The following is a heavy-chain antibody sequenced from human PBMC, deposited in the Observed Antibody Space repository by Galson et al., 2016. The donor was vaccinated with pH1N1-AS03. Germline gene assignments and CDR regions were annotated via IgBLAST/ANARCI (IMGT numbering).Heavy chain of an antibody. Sequence: SLRLSCAASGFTFSRSWMYWVRQGPGKGLVWVSRISPDGSRTGYADSVKGRFTISRDNAKNMLYVEMKSLRADDTAVYYCVSYNWNDPHMYSWGRGTQVTVSS. D-gene: IGHD1-20*01. J-gene: IGHJ4*02. CDR2: ISPDGSRT. CDR3: VSYNWNDPHMYS. V-gene: IGHV3-74*01. CDR1: GFTFSRSW.